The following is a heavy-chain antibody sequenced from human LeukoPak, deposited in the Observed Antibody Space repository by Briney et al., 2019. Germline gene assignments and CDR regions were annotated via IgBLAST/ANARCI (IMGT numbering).Heavy chain of an antibody. J-gene: IGHJ4*02. D-gene: IGHD3-16*02. CDR2: ISGSGGST. Sequence: GGSLRLSCAASGFTFSSYAMSWVRQAPGKGLEWVSAISGSGGSTYYADSVKGRFTISRDNSKNTLYLQMNSLRAEDTAVYYCAKDAIMITFGGVIGAFDYWGQGTLVTVSS. CDR1: GFTFSSYA. CDR3: AKDAIMITFGGVIGAFDY. V-gene: IGHV3-23*01.